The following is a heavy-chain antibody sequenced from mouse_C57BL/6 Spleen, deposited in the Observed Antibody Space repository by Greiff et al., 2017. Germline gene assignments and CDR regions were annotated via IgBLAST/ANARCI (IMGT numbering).Heavy chain of an antibody. CDR1: GYAFSSSW. CDR2: IYPGDGDT. D-gene: IGHD1-1*01. CDR3: ASQVPYYYGSSYGDY. J-gene: IGHJ2*01. Sequence: QVQLKQSGPELVKPGASVKISCKASGYAFSSSWMNWVKQRPGKGLEWIGRIYPGDGDTNYNGKFKGKATLTADKSSSTAYMQLSSLTSEDSAVYVCASQVPYYYGSSYGDYWGQGTTLTVSS. V-gene: IGHV1-82*01.